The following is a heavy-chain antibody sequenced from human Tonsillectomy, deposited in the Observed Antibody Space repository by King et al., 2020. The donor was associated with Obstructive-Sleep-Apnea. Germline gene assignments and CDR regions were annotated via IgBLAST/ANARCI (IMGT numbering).Heavy chain of an antibody. CDR2: ISNSGIS. CDR3: AREMSGSSGGFDY. V-gene: IGHV4-59*01. D-gene: IGHD2-15*01. CDR1: SGSIGAYS. J-gene: IGHJ4*02. Sequence: QLQESGPGLVKPSDTLSLTCTVSSGSIGAYSWTWIRQPPGKGLEWIAYISNSGISNYNPSLKSRVTISLDTSQNHFSLTLSSVTAADTAVYYCAREMSGSSGGFDYWGQGTLVTVSS.